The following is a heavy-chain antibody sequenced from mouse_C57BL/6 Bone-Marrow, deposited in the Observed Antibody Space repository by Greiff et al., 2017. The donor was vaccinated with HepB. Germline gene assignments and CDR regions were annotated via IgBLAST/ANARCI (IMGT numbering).Heavy chain of an antibody. Sequence: EVMLVESGGGLVKPGGSLKLSCAASGFTFSDYGMHWVRQAPEKGLEWVAYISSGSSTIYYADTVNGRFTISRDNAKNTLFLQMTSLRSEDTAMYYCARGYYYGSSYLDYWGQGTTLTVSS. CDR1: GFTFSDYG. J-gene: IGHJ2*01. CDR2: ISSGSSTI. V-gene: IGHV5-17*01. D-gene: IGHD1-1*01. CDR3: ARGYYYGSSYLDY.